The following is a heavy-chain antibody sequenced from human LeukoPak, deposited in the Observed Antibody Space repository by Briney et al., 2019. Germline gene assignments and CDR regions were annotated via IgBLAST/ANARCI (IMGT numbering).Heavy chain of an antibody. CDR3: ARGQWLLWDSIDY. CDR1: GGSISTHDYY. Sequence: SETLSLTCTVSGGSISTHDYYWGWIRQPPGKGLEWIGSIYYSGSTYYNPALKFRVTISVDTSKNQFSLNLSSLTATDTAVYCCARGQWLLWDSIDYWGQGTLVTVSS. CDR2: IYYSGST. V-gene: IGHV4-39*01. D-gene: IGHD6-19*01. J-gene: IGHJ4*02.